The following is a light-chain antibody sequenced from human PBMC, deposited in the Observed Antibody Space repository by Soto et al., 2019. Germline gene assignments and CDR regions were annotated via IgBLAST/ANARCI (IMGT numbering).Light chain of an antibody. CDR2: LNNDGRH. V-gene: IGLV4-69*01. J-gene: IGLJ3*02. CDR3: QSCGTGIRV. Sequence: QSVLTQSPSASASLGASVKLTCTLSSGHSSYAIAWHQQQPEKGPRYLMKLNNDGRHRKGDGILVRSSGSSTAAARYHTISSLQAEDQAHYYCQSCGTGIRVFGGGTMLTVL. CDR1: SGHSSYA.